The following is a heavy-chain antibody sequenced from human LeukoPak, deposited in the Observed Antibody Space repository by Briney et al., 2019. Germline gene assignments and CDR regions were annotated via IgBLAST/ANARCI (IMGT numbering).Heavy chain of an antibody. D-gene: IGHD3-22*01. Sequence: GGSLRLSCAASGFTFSDYYMSWIRQAPGKGLEWVSYISSSGSTIYYADSVKGRFTISRDNAKNSLYLQMNSLRAEDTAVYYCARDLYYDTGGYRTVGYWGQGTLVTVSS. CDR3: ARDLYYDTGGYRTVGY. V-gene: IGHV3-11*01. CDR2: ISSSGSTI. J-gene: IGHJ4*02. CDR1: GFTFSDYY.